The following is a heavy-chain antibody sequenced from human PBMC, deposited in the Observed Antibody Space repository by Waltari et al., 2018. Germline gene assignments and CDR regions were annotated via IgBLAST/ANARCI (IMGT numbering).Heavy chain of an antibody. J-gene: IGHJ4*02. CDR2: IYGSTFST. V-gene: IGHV4-59*12. D-gene: IGHD3-10*01. Sequence: WSWVRQAPETGLEWIGTIYGSTFSTTYNPSLRSRVTISKDTSKNELSLKLNSVTAADTAVYYCARRTIILSQALSFDYWGQGVLVTVSS. CDR3: ARRTIILSQALSFDY.